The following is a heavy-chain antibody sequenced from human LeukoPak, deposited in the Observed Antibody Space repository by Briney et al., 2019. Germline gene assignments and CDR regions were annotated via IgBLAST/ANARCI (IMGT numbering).Heavy chain of an antibody. CDR3: ARSGGY. J-gene: IGHJ4*02. D-gene: IGHD1-26*01. CDR1: GFTFSSHW. Sequence: GGSLRLSCAASGFTFSSHWMNWVRQAPGKGLEWVANIKEDGSEKYYVDSVKGRFTISRDNAKNSLCLQMNSLRAEDTAIYYCARSGGYWGQGTLVTVSS. V-gene: IGHV3-7*05. CDR2: IKEDGSEK.